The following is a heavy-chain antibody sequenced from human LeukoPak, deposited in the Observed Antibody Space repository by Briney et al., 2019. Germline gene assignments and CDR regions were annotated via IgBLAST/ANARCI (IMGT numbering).Heavy chain of an antibody. Sequence: PSETLSLTCTVSGGSINNYYWSWIRQPPGKGLEWIGYIYYSGSTNYNPSLKSRVTISVDTSKNQFSLKLSSVTAADTAVYYCARDSRRYFESNWFDPWGQGTLVTVSS. CDR2: IYYSGST. D-gene: IGHD3-9*01. CDR3: ARDSRRYFESNWFDP. V-gene: IGHV4-59*01. J-gene: IGHJ5*02. CDR1: GGSINNYY.